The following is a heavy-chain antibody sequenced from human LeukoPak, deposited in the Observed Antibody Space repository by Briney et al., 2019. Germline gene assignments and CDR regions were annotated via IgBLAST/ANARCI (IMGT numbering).Heavy chain of an antibody. CDR2: INPYNGNT. Sequence: ASVKVSCKASGYTFTNNYMHWVRQAPGQGLEWMGWINPYNGNTNYAQNLQGRVTMTTDTSTTTAYMELRSLRSDDTAVYYCARESYGATRRGDDAFDIWGQGTMVTVSS. J-gene: IGHJ3*02. CDR1: GYTFTNNY. CDR3: ARESYGATRRGDDAFDI. D-gene: IGHD4-17*01. V-gene: IGHV1-18*04.